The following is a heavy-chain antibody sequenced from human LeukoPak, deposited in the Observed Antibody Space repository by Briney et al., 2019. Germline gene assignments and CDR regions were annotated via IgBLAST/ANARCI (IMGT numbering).Heavy chain of an antibody. J-gene: IGHJ4*02. CDR2: ISGSGGTT. D-gene: IGHD2-21*02. Sequence: SGGSLRLSCAASGFPFSTYAMGWVRQAPGRGLEWVSAISGSGGTTYYADSVKGRFTISRDNSKNTLSLQMNSLRAEDTAVYYCAKQRTVLVTAIDSWGQGTQVTVSS. CDR1: GFPFSTYA. V-gene: IGHV3-23*01. CDR3: AKQRTVLVTAIDS.